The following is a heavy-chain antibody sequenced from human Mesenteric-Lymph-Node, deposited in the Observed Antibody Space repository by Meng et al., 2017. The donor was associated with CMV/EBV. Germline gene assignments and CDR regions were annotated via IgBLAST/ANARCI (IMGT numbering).Heavy chain of an antibody. D-gene: IGHD5-18*01. V-gene: IGHV4-4*07. CDR3: ASLRTYSYGWYNWFDP. CDR1: GGSISSYY. J-gene: IGHJ5*02. CDR2: IYTSGST. Sequence: SETLSLTCTVSGGSISSYYWSWIRQPAGKGLEWIGRIYTSGSTNYNPSLKSRVTMSVDTSKNQFSLKLSSVTAADTAVYYCASLRTYSYGWYNWFDPWGQGTLVTVSS.